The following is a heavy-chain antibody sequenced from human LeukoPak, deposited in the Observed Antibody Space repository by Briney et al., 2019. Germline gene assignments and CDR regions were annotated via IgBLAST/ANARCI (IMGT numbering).Heavy chain of an antibody. V-gene: IGHV4-39*01. CDR3: ARHRHYNFGNGQLDF. CDR1: GGFITSSDYY. J-gene: IGHJ4*02. Sequence: KPSETLSLTCTVSGGFITSSDYYWAWIRQPPGKGLEWIGSMYFGGNTYYSPSLKSRVTMSPDTSNNQFSLKLRSVTAADTAVYFCARHRHYNFGNGQLDFWGQGALVTVSS. CDR2: MYFGGNT. D-gene: IGHD3-3*01.